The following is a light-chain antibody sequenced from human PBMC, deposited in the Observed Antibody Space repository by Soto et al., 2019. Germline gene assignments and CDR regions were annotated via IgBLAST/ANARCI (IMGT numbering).Light chain of an antibody. Sequence: EIVLTQSPVTLSLSPGERATLSCRASQSVSSSDLAWYQQKPGQAPRLLIYGASSRATGIPDRFSGSGSGTDFTLTISRLEPEDFAVYYCQQYGSSRRTFGQGTKVDIK. J-gene: IGKJ1*01. CDR1: QSVSSSD. V-gene: IGKV3-20*01. CDR3: QQYGSSRRT. CDR2: GAS.